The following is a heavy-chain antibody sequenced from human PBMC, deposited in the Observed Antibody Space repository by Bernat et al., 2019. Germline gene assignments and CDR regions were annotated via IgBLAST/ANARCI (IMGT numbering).Heavy chain of an antibody. CDR1: GFMFNTYG. J-gene: IGHJ4*02. V-gene: IGHV3-33*01. CDR2: ISYDGTTK. CDR3: GRDHPDLFDS. Sequence: QVQLVESGGGVVQPGTSLRLSCAASGFMFNTYGMLWVRLAPGKGLEWVAVISYDGTTKHYIESVRDRFTISRDDSKNTLYLQMNSLRAEDTAVYYRGRDHPDLFDSWGQGTLVTVSS.